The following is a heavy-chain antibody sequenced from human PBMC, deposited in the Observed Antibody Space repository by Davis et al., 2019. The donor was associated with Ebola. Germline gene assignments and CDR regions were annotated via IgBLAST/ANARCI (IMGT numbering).Heavy chain of an antibody. V-gene: IGHV1-18*04. Sequence: ASVKVSCKASGYTFTSYGISWVRQAPGQGLEWMGWISTYNGNTNYAQKLQGRVTMTTDTSTSTAYMELRSLRSDDTAVYYCARIKRVLPAAIPNWFDPWGQGTLVTVSP. J-gene: IGHJ5*02. CDR2: ISTYNGNT. CDR3: ARIKRVLPAAIPNWFDP. CDR1: GYTFTSYG. D-gene: IGHD2-2*01.